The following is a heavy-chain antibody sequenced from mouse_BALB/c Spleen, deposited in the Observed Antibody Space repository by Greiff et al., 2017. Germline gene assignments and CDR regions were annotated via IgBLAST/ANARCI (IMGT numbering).Heavy chain of an antibody. CDR2: INPSTGDT. V-gene: IGHV1-4*01. CDR1: GYTFTSYL. Sequence: VQRVESGAELAKPGASVKMSCKASGYTFTSYLMHWVKQRPGQGLEWIGYINPSTGDTEYNQKFKDKATLTADKSSSTAYMQLSSLTSEDSAVYYCARESGHYEAMDYWGQGTSVTVSS. D-gene: IGHD2-1*01. J-gene: IGHJ4*01. CDR3: ARESGHYEAMDY.